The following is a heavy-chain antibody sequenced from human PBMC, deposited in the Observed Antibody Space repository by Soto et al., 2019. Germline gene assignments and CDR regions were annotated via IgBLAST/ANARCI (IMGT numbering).Heavy chain of an antibody. Sequence: QVQLVQSGAEVKQPGASVKVSCKASGYTFTGYYMHWVQQAPGQGLEWMGWINPNSGGTNYAQKFQGWVTMTRDTSISTAYMELSRLRSDDTAVYYCARHARGDEPPMDSWGQGTLVTVSS. CDR2: INPNSGGT. V-gene: IGHV1-2*04. CDR1: GYTFTGYY. J-gene: IGHJ4*02. CDR3: ARHARGDEPPMDS. D-gene: IGHD3-10*01.